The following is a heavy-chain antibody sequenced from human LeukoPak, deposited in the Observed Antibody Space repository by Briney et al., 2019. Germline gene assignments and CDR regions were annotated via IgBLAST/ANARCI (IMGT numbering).Heavy chain of an antibody. J-gene: IGHJ5*02. CDR1: GYTFTSYD. CDR3: ARYYGGNSDWFDP. D-gene: IGHD4-23*01. CDR2: MNPNSGNT. V-gene: IGHV1-8*01. Sequence: SVKVSCKASGYTFTSYDINWVRQATGQGLEWMGWMNPNSGNTGYAQKFQGRVTMTRNTSISTAYMELRSLRSDDTAVYYCARYYGGNSDWFDPWGQGTLVTVSS.